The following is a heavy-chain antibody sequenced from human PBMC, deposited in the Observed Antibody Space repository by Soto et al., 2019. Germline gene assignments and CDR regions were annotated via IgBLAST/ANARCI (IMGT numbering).Heavy chain of an antibody. Sequence: PWGSLRISCASSVFTFGNYAMTWVRQAPGKGLECVSRISGSGGGTYYADSVKGRFTISIDNSENTLYLHLNSLRVEDTAIYYCARIPHRYDALTGPGYWGQGAMVTVSS. J-gene: IGHJ4*02. CDR1: VFTFGNYA. V-gene: IGHV3-23*01. D-gene: IGHD3-9*01. CDR2: ISGSGGGT. CDR3: ARIPHRYDALTGPGY.